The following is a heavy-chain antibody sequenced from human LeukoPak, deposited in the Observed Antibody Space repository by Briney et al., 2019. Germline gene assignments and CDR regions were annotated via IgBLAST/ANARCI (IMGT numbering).Heavy chain of an antibody. V-gene: IGHV3-30*18. CDR1: GFTFSSYG. J-gene: IGHJ4*02. D-gene: IGHD6-19*01. CDR2: ISYDGSNK. Sequence: GGSLRLSCAASGFTFSSYGMHWVRQAPGKGLEWVAVISYDGSNKYYADSVKGRFTISRDNSKNTLYLQMNSLRAEDTAVYYCAKDLYSSGWLQIDYWGQGTLVTVSS. CDR3: AKDLYSSGWLQIDY.